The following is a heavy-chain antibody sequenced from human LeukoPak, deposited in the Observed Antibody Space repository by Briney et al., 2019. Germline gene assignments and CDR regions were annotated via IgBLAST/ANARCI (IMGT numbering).Heavy chain of an antibody. V-gene: IGHV4-34*01. D-gene: IGHD3-22*01. Sequence: SETLSLTCAVYGGSFSGYYWSWIRQPPGKGLEWMGEINHSGSTNYNPSLKSRVTISVDTSKNQFSLKLSSVTAADTAVYYCARGAYYDSSGYYYRDYYYYMDVWGKGTTVTVSS. J-gene: IGHJ6*03. CDR2: INHSGST. CDR1: GGSFSGYY. CDR3: ARGAYYDSSGYYYRDYYYYMDV.